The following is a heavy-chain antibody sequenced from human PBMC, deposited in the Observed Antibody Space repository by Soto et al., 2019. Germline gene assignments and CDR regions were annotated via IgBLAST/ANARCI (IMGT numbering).Heavy chain of an antibody. D-gene: IGHD2-21*02. CDR2: ISYDGSNK. CDR3: ARVEGADCGGDCSIGILDR. J-gene: IGHJ2*01. Sequence: PVGSLRLSCAASGFTFSSYAMHWVRQAPGKGLEWVAVISYDGSNKYYADSVKGRFTISRDNSKNTLYLQMNSLRAEDTAVYYCARVEGADCGGDCSIGILDRSGRGTLVTVSS. CDR1: GFTFSSYA. V-gene: IGHV3-30-3*01.